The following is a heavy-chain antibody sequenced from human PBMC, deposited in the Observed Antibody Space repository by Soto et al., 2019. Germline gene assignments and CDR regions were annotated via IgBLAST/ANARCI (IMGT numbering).Heavy chain of an antibody. D-gene: IGHD1-26*01. Sequence: ASVKVSCKASGYTFTGYYMHWVRQAPGQGLEWMGWINPNSGGTNYAQKFQGRVNMTRDTSISTAYMKVSRLRSDDTAVYYCARLLVQRLSGSAVPLRYDAFDIWGQGTMVTVSS. V-gene: IGHV1-2*02. CDR2: INPNSGGT. CDR1: GYTFTGYY. J-gene: IGHJ3*02. CDR3: ARLLVQRLSGSAVPLRYDAFDI.